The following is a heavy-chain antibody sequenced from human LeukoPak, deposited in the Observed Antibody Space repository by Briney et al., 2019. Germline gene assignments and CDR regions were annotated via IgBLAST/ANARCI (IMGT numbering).Heavy chain of an antibody. CDR1: GGSFSSYY. Sequence: PSETLSLTCAVYGGSFSSYYWSWIRQPPGKGLEWIGYIYYSGSTNYNPSLKSRVTISVDTSKNQFSLKLSSVTAADTAVYYCARAPPGGYCSGGSCYLSRPFDYWGQGTLVTASS. V-gene: IGHV4-59*01. CDR2: IYYSGST. J-gene: IGHJ4*02. CDR3: ARAPPGGYCSGGSCYLSRPFDY. D-gene: IGHD2-15*01.